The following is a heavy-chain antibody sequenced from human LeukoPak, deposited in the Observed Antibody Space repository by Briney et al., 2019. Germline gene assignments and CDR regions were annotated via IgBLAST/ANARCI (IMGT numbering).Heavy chain of an antibody. D-gene: IGHD6-13*01. V-gene: IGHV1-18*01. CDR3: ARVLAAAGTGFWFDP. CDR2: ISAYNGNT. Sequence: ASVKVSCKASGYTFTSYGISWVRQAPGQGLEWMGWISAYNGNTNYAQKLQGRVTMTTDTSTSTAYMELRGLRSDDTAVYYCARVLAAAGTGFWFDPWGQGTLVTVSS. CDR1: GYTFTSYG. J-gene: IGHJ5*02.